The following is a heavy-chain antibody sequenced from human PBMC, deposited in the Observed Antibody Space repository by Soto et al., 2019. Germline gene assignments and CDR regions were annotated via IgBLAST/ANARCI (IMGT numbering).Heavy chain of an antibody. CDR3: ARQADYDILTGYYNPRFDY. CDR1: GYTFTSYG. Sequence: QVQLVQSGAEVKKPGASVKVSCKASGYTFTSYGISWVRQAPGQGLEWMGWIGAYNGNTNYAQKLQGRVTMTTDTSTSTAYMELRSLRSDDTAVYYCARQADYDILTGYYNPRFDYWGQGTLVTVSS. D-gene: IGHD3-9*01. CDR2: IGAYNGNT. J-gene: IGHJ4*02. V-gene: IGHV1-18*01.